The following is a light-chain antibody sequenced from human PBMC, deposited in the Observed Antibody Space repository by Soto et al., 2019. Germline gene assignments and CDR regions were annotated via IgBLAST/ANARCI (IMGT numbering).Light chain of an antibody. CDR2: DAS. CDR1: QSVGTF. CDR3: QQRTDWPLT. J-gene: IGKJ4*01. Sequence: EIVLTQSPASLSLSPGERATLSCRASQSVGTFLAWYQQKPGQAPRLLIYDASNRATGVPARFSGSGSGTDFTLTISSLEPEDFAVYYCQQRTDWPLTFAGGTQVEIK. V-gene: IGKV3-11*01.